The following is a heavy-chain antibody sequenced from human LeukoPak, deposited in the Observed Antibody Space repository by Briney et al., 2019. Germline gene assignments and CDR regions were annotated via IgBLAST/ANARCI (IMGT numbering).Heavy chain of an antibody. CDR1: GFTFSTYE. V-gene: IGHV3-48*03. CDR3: ARADLAVVPVFDY. Sequence: PGGSLRLSCAASGFTFSTYEMNWVRQAPGKGLEWVAYIGNSGNTIYYADSVKGRFTISRDNAKNSLYLQMNNLRDEDTAVYYCARADLAVVPVFDYWGQGTLVTVSS. D-gene: IGHD6-19*01. J-gene: IGHJ4*02. CDR2: IGNSGNTI.